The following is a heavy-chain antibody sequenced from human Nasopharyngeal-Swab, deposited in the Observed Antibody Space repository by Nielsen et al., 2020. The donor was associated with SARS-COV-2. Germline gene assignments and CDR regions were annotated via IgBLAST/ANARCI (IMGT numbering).Heavy chain of an antibody. CDR3: AKDQEKGSEYCSGGSCYSGEGY. Sequence: ESPKISCAASGFTFSIYAMSWVRQAPGKGLEWVSAISRSGGSTYYADSVKGRFTISRDNSKNTLYLQMNSLRAEDTAVYYCAKDQEKGSEYCSGGSCYSGEGYWGQGTLVTVSS. J-gene: IGHJ4*02. CDR1: GFTFSIYA. CDR2: ISRSGGST. V-gene: IGHV3-23*01. D-gene: IGHD2-15*01.